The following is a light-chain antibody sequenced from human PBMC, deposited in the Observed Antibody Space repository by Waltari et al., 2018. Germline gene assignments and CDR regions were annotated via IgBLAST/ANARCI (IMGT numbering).Light chain of an antibody. J-gene: IGLJ2*01. CDR1: SSNIGSNT. V-gene: IGLV1-44*01. Sequence: QSVLTQPPSASGTPGQRVTISCSGSSSNIGSNTVTWYQQLPGPAPKLLIYRNDQRPSGVPDRFSGSKSGTSASLAISGLQSEDEAGYYCAAWDDSLKTVIFGGGTKLTVL. CDR2: RND. CDR3: AAWDDSLKTVI.